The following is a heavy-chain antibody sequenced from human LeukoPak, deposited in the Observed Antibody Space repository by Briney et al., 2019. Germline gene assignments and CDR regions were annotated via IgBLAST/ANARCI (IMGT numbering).Heavy chain of an antibody. CDR1: GFPFSSYA. Sequence: GGSLRLSCAASGFPFSSYAMSWVRQAPGKGLEWVSAISGRGGSTYYAASVKGRFTISRDNSRNTLSLQMNNLRAENTAVYYCAKPIYSSTWPFGHWGQGSLVTVSS. J-gene: IGHJ4*02. CDR2: ISGRGGST. D-gene: IGHD6-13*01. CDR3: AKPIYSSTWPFGH. V-gene: IGHV3-23*01.